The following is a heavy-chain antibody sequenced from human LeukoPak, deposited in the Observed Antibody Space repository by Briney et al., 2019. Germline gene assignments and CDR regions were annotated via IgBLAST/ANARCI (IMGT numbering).Heavy chain of an antibody. Sequence: GGSLRLSCAASGFTFSTYAVNWVRQAPGKGLEWVAVISYDGSNKYYADSVKGRFTISRDNSKSTLYLQMNSLRAEDTAVYYCASLYGSGSFYSGMSLNWFDPWGQGTLVTVSS. CDR3: ASLYGSGSFYSGMSLNWFDP. J-gene: IGHJ5*02. CDR1: GFTFSTYA. D-gene: IGHD3-10*01. V-gene: IGHV3-30*04. CDR2: ISYDGSNK.